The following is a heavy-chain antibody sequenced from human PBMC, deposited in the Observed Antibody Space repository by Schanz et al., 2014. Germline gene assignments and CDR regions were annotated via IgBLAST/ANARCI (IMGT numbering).Heavy chain of an antibody. V-gene: IGHV3-72*01. CDR1: GFTVSDHY. J-gene: IGHJ4*02. Sequence: VQLVESGGSVVQPGRSLRLSCAVSGFTVSDHYMDWVRQAPGKGLEWLGRVRNRRNSDIIEYAASVEGRFTISRDESKNSVYLQMNSLQTDDTAVYYCFSMHYGNSVYWGQGTLVTVSS. D-gene: IGHD1-7*01. CDR3: FSMHYGNSVY. CDR2: VRNRRNSDII.